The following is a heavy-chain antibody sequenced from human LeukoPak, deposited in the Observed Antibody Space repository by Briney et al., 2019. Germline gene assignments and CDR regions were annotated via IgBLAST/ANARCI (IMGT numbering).Heavy chain of an antibody. CDR3: ARHSTSHSSDAFDI. CDR2: IYAGDSDT. CDR1: GYFLRNYW. J-gene: IGHJ3*02. V-gene: IGHV5-51*01. D-gene: IGHD6-6*01. Sequence: GESLKIPCKAAGYFLRNYWIGWVRQMPGKGLEWMGIIYAGDSDTRYRPSFEGQVTMSVDQSTTTAYLKWNRLKASDSAIYYCARHSTSHSSDAFDIWGPGTLVIVSS.